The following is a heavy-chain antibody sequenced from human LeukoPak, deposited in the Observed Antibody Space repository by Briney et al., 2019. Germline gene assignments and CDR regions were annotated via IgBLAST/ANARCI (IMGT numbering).Heavy chain of an antibody. CDR2: IYYSGST. V-gene: IGHV4-30-4*02. J-gene: IGHJ4*02. Sequence: PSETLSLTCTVSGGSISSGDYYWSWIRQPPGKGLEWIGYIYYSGSTYYNPSLKSRVTISVDTSKNQFSLRLSSVTAADTAVYYCTRDRRDDPYYFDYWGQGTLVTVSS. CDR1: GGSISSGDYY. CDR3: TRDRRDDPYYFDY.